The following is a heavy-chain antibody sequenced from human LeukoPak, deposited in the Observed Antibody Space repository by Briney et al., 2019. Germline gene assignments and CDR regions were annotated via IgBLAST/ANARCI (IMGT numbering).Heavy chain of an antibody. J-gene: IGHJ4*02. CDR2: IIPIFGTA. Sequence: SVKVSCKASGDTFTSYGISWVRQAPGQGLEWMGGIIPIFGTANYAQTFQGRVTITADRSTSTADLDLSSLRSEDTAVYYCASGDIVVVVAAVTFDYWGQGTLVTVSS. V-gene: IGHV1-69*06. CDR3: ASGDIVVVVAAVTFDY. CDR1: GDTFTSYG. D-gene: IGHD2-15*01.